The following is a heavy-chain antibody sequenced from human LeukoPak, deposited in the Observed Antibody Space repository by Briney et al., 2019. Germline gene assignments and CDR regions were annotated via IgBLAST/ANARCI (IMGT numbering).Heavy chain of an antibody. CDR3: ASTPGYCSGGNCYSAFDY. V-gene: IGHV4-59*01. CDR2: IYYSGST. CDR1: GGSLSTYY. J-gene: IGHJ4*02. D-gene: IGHD2-15*01. Sequence: SETLSLTCTVSGGSLSTYYWNWIRQPPGEGLEWSGYIYYSGSTNYTPSLKSRLTISVDTSNNQFSLQLSSVTAADTAVYYCASTPGYCSGGNCYSAFDYWGQGTLVTVSS.